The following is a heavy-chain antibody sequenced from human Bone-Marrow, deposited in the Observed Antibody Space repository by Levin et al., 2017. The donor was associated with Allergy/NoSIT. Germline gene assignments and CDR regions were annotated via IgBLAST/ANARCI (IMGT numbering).Heavy chain of an antibody. Sequence: GGSLRLSCAASGFTFSSYAMHWVRQAPGKGLEWVAVISYDGSNKYYADSVKGRFTISRDNSKNTLYLQMNSLRAEDTAVYYCARDWGLLLRSRNWFDPWGQGTLVTVSS. CDR3: ARDWGLLLRSRNWFDP. V-gene: IGHV3-30-3*01. CDR1: GFTFSSYA. J-gene: IGHJ5*02. CDR2: ISYDGSNK. D-gene: IGHD3-22*01.